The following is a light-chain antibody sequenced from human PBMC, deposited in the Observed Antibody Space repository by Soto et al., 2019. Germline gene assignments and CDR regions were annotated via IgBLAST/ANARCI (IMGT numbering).Light chain of an antibody. J-gene: IGKJ1*01. CDR2: GAS. V-gene: IGKV3-20*01. CDR3: HQYGISPPT. CDR1: QSVNNNY. Sequence: IVLTQSPGTLSLSPGEGATLSCRASQSVNNNYLAWYQQKPGQGPRLLIYGASSRPTGIPDRFSGSGSGTDFTLTISSLEPEDFAVFYCHQYGISPPTFGPGTKVDIK.